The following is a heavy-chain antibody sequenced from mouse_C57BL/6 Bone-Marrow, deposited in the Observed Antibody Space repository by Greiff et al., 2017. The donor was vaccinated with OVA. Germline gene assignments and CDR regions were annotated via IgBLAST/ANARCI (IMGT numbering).Heavy chain of an antibody. J-gene: IGHJ2*01. D-gene: IGHD1-1*01. CDR3: ARNTVVAPDY. Sequence: QVQLQQSGPELVKPGASVKISCKASGYAFSSSWMNWVKQRPGKGLEWIGRIYPGDGDTDYNGKFKGKATLTADKASNTAYMQLSTLTSENSAVAFCARNTVVAPDYWGQGTTLTVSS. V-gene: IGHV1-82*01. CDR2: IYPGDGDT. CDR1: GYAFSSSW.